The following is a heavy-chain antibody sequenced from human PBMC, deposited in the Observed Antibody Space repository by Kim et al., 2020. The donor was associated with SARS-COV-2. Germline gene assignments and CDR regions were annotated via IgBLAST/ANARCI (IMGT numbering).Heavy chain of an antibody. J-gene: IGHJ5*02. Sequence: GESLKISCKASGYSFTNYWISWVRQMPGKGLEWMGRIDPSDSYTNYSPSFGGHVTISADNSINTAYLQWSSLKASDTAIYFCARHWSMAIAGTGWFDPWGQGTLVTVSS. V-gene: IGHV5-10-1*01. CDR2: IDPSDSYT. CDR3: ARHWSMAIAGTGWFDP. D-gene: IGHD6-13*01. CDR1: GYSFTNYW.